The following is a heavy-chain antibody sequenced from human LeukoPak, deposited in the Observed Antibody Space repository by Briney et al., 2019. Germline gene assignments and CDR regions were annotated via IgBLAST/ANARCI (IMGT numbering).Heavy chain of an antibody. J-gene: IGHJ4*02. Sequence: VASVKVSCKASGYTFTDYHMHWVRHALGQGLEWMGWINPKTGGTNYAQKFQGRVTLTRDTSISTAYMEVSSLTSDDTAVYYCVRDFPDYSSHFDYWGQGTLVTVPS. CDR3: VRDFPDYSSHFDY. V-gene: IGHV1-2*02. CDR1: GYTFTDYH. D-gene: IGHD6-19*01. CDR2: INPKTGGT.